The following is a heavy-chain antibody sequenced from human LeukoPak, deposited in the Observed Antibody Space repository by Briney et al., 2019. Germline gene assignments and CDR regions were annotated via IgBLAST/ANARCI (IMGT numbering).Heavy chain of an antibody. CDR2: ISAYNGNT. J-gene: IGHJ4*02. D-gene: IGHD6-19*01. Sequence: ASVKVSCKASGYTFTSYGISWVRQAPGQGLEWMGWISAYNGNTNCAQKLQGRVTMTTDTSTSTAYMELRSLRSDDTAVYYCARDRGGGQWLVQGNFDYWGQGTLVTVSS. CDR1: GYTFTSYG. V-gene: IGHV1-18*01. CDR3: ARDRGGGQWLVQGNFDY.